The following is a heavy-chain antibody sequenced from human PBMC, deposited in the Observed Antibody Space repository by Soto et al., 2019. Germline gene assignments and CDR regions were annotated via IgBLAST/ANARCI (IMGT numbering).Heavy chain of an antibody. CDR3: ARAQRGYSYQIDY. CDR1: GGTFSSYA. CDR2: IIPIFGTA. V-gene: IGHV1-69*13. Sequence: ASVKVSCKASGGTFSSYAISWVRQAPGQGLEWMGGIIPIFGTANYAQKFQGRVTITADESTSTAYMELSSLRSEDTAVYYCARAQRGYSYQIDYWGQGTLVTSPQ. D-gene: IGHD5-18*01. J-gene: IGHJ4*02.